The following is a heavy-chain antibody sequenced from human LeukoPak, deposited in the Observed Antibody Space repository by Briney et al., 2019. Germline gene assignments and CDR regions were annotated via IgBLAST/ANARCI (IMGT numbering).Heavy chain of an antibody. CDR2: IIPIFGTA. D-gene: IGHD3-16*01. V-gene: IGHV1-69*05. CDR1: GGTFSSYA. J-gene: IGHJ6*03. CDR3: ARDQSAGGYYYMDV. Sequence: SGKVSCKASGGTFSSYAISWVRQAPGQGLEWMGGIIPIFGTANYAQKFQGRVTITTDESTSTAYMELSSLRSEDTAVYYCARDQSAGGYYYMDVWGKGTTVTVSS.